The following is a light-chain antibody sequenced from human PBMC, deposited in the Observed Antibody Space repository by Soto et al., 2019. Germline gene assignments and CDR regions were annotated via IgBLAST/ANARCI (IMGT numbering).Light chain of an antibody. CDR2: DAS. J-gene: IGKJ4*01. CDR1: QSVSNY. V-gene: IGKV3-11*01. CDR3: QQRSNWPRLT. Sequence: EIVLTQSPATLSLSPGERATLSCRASQSVSNYLAWYQQKPGQAPRLLIYDASNRATGIPARFSVSGSGTDFTLTISILEPEDFTVYYCQQRSNWPRLTFGGGTKVEIK.